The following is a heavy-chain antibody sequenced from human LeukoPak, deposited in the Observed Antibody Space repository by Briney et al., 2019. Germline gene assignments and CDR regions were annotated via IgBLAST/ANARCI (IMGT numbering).Heavy chain of an antibody. Sequence: SETLSLTCTVSGGSISSSSYYWGWIRQPPGKGLEWIGSIYYSGSTYYNPSLKSRVTISVDTSKNQFSLKLSSVTAADTAVYYCARAGEGYSSSCFDYWGQGTLVTVSS. D-gene: IGHD6-13*01. V-gene: IGHV4-39*01. CDR3: ARAGEGYSSSCFDY. CDR1: GGSISSSSYY. CDR2: IYYSGST. J-gene: IGHJ4*02.